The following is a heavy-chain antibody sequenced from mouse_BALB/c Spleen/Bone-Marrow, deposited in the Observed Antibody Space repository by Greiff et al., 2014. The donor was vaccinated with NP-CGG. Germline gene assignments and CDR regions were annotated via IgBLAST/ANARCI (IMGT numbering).Heavy chain of an antibody. CDR1: GYTFTDYD. CDR2: ISTFSGNT. Sequence: VHLVESGPELVRPGVSVKISCKGSGYTFTDYDMHWVKRSHAKSLEWIGLISTFSGNTNYNQKFKGKATMTVDKSSSTAYMELARLTSEDSAIYYCARRDYRYDETMDYWDQGTTITVSS. J-gene: IGHJ4*01. D-gene: IGHD2-14*01. CDR3: ARRDYRYDETMDY. V-gene: IGHV1S137*01.